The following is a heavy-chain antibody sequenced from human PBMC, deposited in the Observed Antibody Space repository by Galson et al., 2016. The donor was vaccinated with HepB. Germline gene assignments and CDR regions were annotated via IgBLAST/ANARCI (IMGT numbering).Heavy chain of an antibody. Sequence: SLRLSCAASGFTFSTSWMSWVRQAPGKGLEWVANIKPDGREKYYVDSVKGRFTISRDNAKNSLFLQMNSLRAEDTAVYYCAKDSSSALWGRGTLVIVSS. CDR3: AKDSSSAL. CDR1: GFTFSTSW. J-gene: IGHJ2*01. CDR2: IKPDGREK. D-gene: IGHD6-6*01. V-gene: IGHV3-7*01.